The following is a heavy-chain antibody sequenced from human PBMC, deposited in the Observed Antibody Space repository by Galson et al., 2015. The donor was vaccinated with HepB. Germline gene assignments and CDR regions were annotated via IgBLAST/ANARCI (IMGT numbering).Heavy chain of an antibody. D-gene: IGHD5-12*01. CDR2: IWYDGIYK. V-gene: IGHV3-33*01. CDR3: ARGRSRLYYDMDV. Sequence: SLRLSCAASEFTFNNYGMHWVRQAPGKGLEWVAVIWYDGIYKYYADSVKGRFTISRDNSKSTLYLQMNSLRAEDTAVYYCARGRSRLYYDMDVWGQGITATVSS. CDR1: EFTFNNYG. J-gene: IGHJ6*02.